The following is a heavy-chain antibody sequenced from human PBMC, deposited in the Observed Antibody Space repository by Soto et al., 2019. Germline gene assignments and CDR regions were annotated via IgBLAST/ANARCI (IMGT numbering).Heavy chain of an antibody. J-gene: IGHJ6*03. D-gene: IGHD3-10*01. CDR3: GTRGYFYYYMDV. Sequence: EVQLVESGGGLVQPGGSLRLSCAASGFTFSTYAMHWVRQAPGKGLEYVSAISSNGGSTYYANSVKGRFTISRDNSKNTLYLQMGSLRAEDMAGYYCGTRGYFYYYMDVWGKGTTVTVSS. CDR1: GFTFSTYA. V-gene: IGHV3-64*01. CDR2: ISSNGGST.